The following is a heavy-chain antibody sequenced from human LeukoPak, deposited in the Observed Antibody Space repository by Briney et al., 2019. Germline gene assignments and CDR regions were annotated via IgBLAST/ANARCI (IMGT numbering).Heavy chain of an antibody. CDR2: IIPIFGIA. V-gene: IGHV1-69*17. J-gene: IGHJ6*02. D-gene: IGHD2-2*01. CDR3: ARGGNCSSTSCQTYYYYGMDV. CDR1: GGTFISYA. Sequence: GASVKVSCKASGGTFISYAISWVGQAPGQGVEWRGGIIPIFGIANYAQKLQGRVTSTADKSTSTAYMELSSLRSEDTAVYYCARGGNCSSTSCQTYYYYGMDVWGQGTTVTVSS.